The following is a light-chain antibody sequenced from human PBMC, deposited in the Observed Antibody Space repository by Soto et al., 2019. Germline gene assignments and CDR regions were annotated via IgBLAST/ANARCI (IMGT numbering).Light chain of an antibody. J-gene: IGKJ4*01. Sequence: DIVMTQSPDSLTVSLGERATINCKSSQSVLYSSNNKNYLAWYQQKPGQPPKLLIYWASTRESGVPDRFSGSGSGTDFTLTISSLQAEDVAVYYCHQYYGTPPTVGGGSKVEIK. CDR2: WAS. V-gene: IGKV4-1*01. CDR1: QSVLYSSNNKNY. CDR3: HQYYGTPPT.